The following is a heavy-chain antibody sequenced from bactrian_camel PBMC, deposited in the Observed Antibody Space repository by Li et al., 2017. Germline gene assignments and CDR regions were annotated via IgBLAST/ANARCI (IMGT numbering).Heavy chain of an antibody. D-gene: IGHD1*01. CDR3: AARADCSGDDCDGAYKY. Sequence: VQLVESGGGLVQPGGSLRLSCAASGFTFSSYAMSWVRQAPGKGLEWVSAINSGGGSTYYAASVKGRFTISRDNAKNTLYLQSNSLKTEDTAMYYCAARADCSGDDCDGAYKYWGQGTQVTVS. J-gene: IGHJ4*01. V-gene: IGHV3S31*01. CDR2: INSGGGST. CDR1: GFTFSSYA.